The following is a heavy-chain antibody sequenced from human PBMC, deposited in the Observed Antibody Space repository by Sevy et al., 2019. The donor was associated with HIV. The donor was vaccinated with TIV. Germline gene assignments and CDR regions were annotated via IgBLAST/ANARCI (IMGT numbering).Heavy chain of an antibody. CDR1: GFTFSSYW. Sequence: GGSLRLSCAASGFTFSSYWMSWVHQAPGKGLEWVANIKQDGSEKYYVDSVKGRFTISRDNAKNSLYLQMNSLRAEDTAVYYCARDRFWGVVRGVIGYYWGQGTLVTVSS. V-gene: IGHV3-7*01. D-gene: IGHD3-10*01. J-gene: IGHJ4*02. CDR2: IKQDGSEK. CDR3: ARDRFWGVVRGVIGYY.